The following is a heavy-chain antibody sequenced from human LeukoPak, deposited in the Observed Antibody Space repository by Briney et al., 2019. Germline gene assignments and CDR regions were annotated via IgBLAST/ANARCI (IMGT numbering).Heavy chain of an antibody. V-gene: IGHV3-21*01. CDR1: GFTLSSYN. Sequence: PGGSLRLSYAASGFTLSSYNMNWVRQAPGKGLEWVSYISSSSSYIYYADSVKGRITISRDNAKNSLYLQMNSLRAEDTAVYYCARDGSGLGNYFDYWGQGTLVTVSS. J-gene: IGHJ4*02. CDR3: ARDGSGLGNYFDY. CDR2: ISSSSSYI. D-gene: IGHD6-19*01.